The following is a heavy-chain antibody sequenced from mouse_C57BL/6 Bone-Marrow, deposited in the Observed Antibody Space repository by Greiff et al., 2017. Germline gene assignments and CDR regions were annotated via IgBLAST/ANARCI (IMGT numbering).Heavy chain of an antibody. D-gene: IGHD3-2*02. CDR3: ARHEEGLRLRGYAMDY. V-gene: IGHV1-62-2*01. CDR1: GYTFTEYT. Sequence: QVQLQQSGAELVKPGASVKLSCKASGYTFTEYTIHWVKQRSGQGLEWIGWFYPGRGSIKYNEKFKDKATLTADKSSSTVDMELSRLTSEDSAVYVCARHEEGLRLRGYAMDYWGQGTSVTVSS. CDR2: FYPGRGSI. J-gene: IGHJ4*01.